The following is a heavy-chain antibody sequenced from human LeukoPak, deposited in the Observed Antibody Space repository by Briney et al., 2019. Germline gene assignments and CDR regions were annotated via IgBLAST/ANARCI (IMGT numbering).Heavy chain of an antibody. V-gene: IGHV4-38-2*01. CDR3: ARGPHNYYDSSGYYLSY. J-gene: IGHJ4*02. Sequence: SETLSLTCAVSGHSISSGYFWGWIRQPPGKGLEWIGNIYQVRNTYYNPSLKSRVTISVDTSKNHFSLRLSSVTAADTAVYYCARGPHNYYDSSGYYLSYWGQGTLVTVSS. CDR2: IYQVRNT. CDR1: GHSISSGYF. D-gene: IGHD3-22*01.